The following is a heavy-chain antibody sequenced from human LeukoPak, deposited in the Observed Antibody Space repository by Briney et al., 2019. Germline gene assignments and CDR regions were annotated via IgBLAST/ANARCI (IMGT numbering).Heavy chain of an antibody. D-gene: IGHD6-13*01. J-gene: IGHJ4*02. CDR1: GFTFTTYG. V-gene: IGHV3-33*06. Sequence: QPGGSLRLSCAASGFTFTTYGFHWVRQAPGKGLEWVAVIWYDGSNKYYADSVKGRFTISRDNSKNTLYLQMNSLGAEDTAVYYCAKDAHLVLWGQGTLVTVSS. CDR2: IWYDGSNK. CDR3: AKDAHLVL.